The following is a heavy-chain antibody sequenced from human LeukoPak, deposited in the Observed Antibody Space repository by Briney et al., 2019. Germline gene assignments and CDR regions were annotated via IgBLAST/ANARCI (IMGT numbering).Heavy chain of an antibody. CDR3: ARDLPPTYY. CDR1: GFTFSSYW. V-gene: IGHV3-21*01. J-gene: IGHJ4*02. Sequence: GGSLRLSCAASGFTFSSYWMHWVRQAPGKGLEWVSSISSSSSYIYYADSVKGRFTISRDNAKNSLYLQMNSLRAEDTAVYYCARDLPPTYYWGQGTLVTVSS. CDR2: ISSSSSYI.